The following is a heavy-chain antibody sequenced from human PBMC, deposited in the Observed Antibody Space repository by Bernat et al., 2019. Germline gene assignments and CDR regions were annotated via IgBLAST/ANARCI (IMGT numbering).Heavy chain of an antibody. V-gene: IGHV3-23*01. CDR3: ARESLEGIWNYYYGMDV. D-gene: IGHD2-15*01. CDR1: GFTFSSYA. CDR2: ISGSGGST. Sequence: EVQLLESGGGLVQPGGSLRLSCAASGFTFSSYAMSWVRQAPGKGLEWVSAISGSGGSTYYADSVKGRFTISRDNSKNTLYLQMNSLRAEDTAVYYCARESLEGIWNYYYGMDVWGQGTTVTVSS. J-gene: IGHJ6*02.